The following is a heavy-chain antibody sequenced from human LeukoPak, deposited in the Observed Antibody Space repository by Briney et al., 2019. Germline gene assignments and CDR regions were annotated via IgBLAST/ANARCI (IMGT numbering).Heavy chain of an antibody. CDR2: IDRDGVT. D-gene: IGHD4-17*01. J-gene: IGHJ4*02. CDR1: GFIFTKYD. Sequence: GGSLRLSCAASGFIFTKYDMHWVRHVTGRGLEWVSGIDRDGVTYYSDSVKGRFTMSRENGENSVYLQLNSLRAGDTAVYFCARENLEYGDYAIDYWGQGILVTVSS. CDR3: ARENLEYGDYAIDY. V-gene: IGHV3-13*01.